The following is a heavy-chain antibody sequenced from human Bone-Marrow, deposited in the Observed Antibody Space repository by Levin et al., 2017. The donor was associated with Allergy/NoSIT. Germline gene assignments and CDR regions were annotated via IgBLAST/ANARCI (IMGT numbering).Heavy chain of an antibody. CDR3: ASGLTIAVAGTSWFDP. CDR1: GGTFSSYA. V-gene: IGHV1-69*13. Sequence: ASVKVSCKASGGTFSSYAINWVRQAPGQGLEWMGGIISIFGTASYAQKFQGRVTITADESTRIAYMELRSLRSEDTAVYYCASGLTIAVAGTSWFDPWGQGTLVTVSS. CDR2: IISIFGTA. D-gene: IGHD6-13*01. J-gene: IGHJ5*02.